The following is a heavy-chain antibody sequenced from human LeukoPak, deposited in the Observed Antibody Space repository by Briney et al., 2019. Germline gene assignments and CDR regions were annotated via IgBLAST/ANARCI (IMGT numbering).Heavy chain of an antibody. J-gene: IGHJ4*02. D-gene: IGHD3-22*01. V-gene: IGHV4-39*07. CDR3: ARAPHFFDTSGSRSYFGY. CDR2: IYYSGNT. Sequence: KTSETLSLTCTVSGGSIRITSYYWGWVRQPPGKGLEWIGSIYYSGNTYYSPSLMSRVTISVDTSKNQFSLNLSSVTAADTAVYFCARAPHFFDTSGSRSYFGYWGQGALVTVSS. CDR1: GGSIRITSYY.